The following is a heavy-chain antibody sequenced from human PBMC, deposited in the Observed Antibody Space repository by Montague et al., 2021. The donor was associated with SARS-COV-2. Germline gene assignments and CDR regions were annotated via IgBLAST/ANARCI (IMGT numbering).Heavy chain of an antibody. V-gene: IGHV5-10-1*01. CDR3: ATPDY. CDR2: IDPSDSNA. CDR1: GYSFTTYR. J-gene: IGHJ4*02. Sequence: QSGAEVKTPGESLRISCKGSGYSFTTYRINWVRQMPGKGLEWMGKIDPSDSNAYYSPSFQGHVTISVDKSISTAYLQWSSLKASDTAMFYCATPDYWGQGTLVTVSS.